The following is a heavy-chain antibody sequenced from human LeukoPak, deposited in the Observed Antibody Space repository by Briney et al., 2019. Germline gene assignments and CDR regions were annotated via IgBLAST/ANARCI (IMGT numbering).Heavy chain of an antibody. D-gene: IGHD3-22*01. J-gene: IGHJ4*02. CDR2: ISGSGGST. Sequence: PGGSLRLSCAASGFTFSSYAMSWVRQAPGKGLEWVSAISGSGGSTYYADSVEGRFTISRDNSKNTLYLQMNSLRAEDTAVYYCAKDTPYYYDSSGYEYWGQGTLVTVSS. V-gene: IGHV3-23*01. CDR1: GFTFSSYA. CDR3: AKDTPYYYDSSGYEY.